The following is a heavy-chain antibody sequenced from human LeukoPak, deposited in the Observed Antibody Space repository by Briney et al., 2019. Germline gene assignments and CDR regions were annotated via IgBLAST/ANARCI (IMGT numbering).Heavy chain of an antibody. CDR2: IIPIFSTA. D-gene: IGHD3-22*01. CDR1: GGTFSSYA. Sequence: SVKVSCKASGGTFSSYAISWVRQAPGQGLEWMGGIIPIFSTANYAQKFQGRVTITADESTSTAYMELSSLRSEDTAVYYCARRPDYYDIPPGAFDIWGQGTMVTVSS. CDR3: ARRPDYYDIPPGAFDI. V-gene: IGHV1-69*13. J-gene: IGHJ3*02.